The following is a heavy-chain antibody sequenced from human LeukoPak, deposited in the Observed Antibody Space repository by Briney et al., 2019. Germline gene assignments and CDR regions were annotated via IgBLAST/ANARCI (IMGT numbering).Heavy chain of an antibody. CDR2: INPNSGGT. CDR3: ARGYCSSTSCYDY. CDR1: GYTFTGYY. D-gene: IGHD2-2*01. J-gene: IGHJ4*02. Sequence: ASVKVSCKASGYTFTGYYMHRVRQAPGQGLEWMGWINPNSGGTNYAQKFQGRVTMTRDTSISTAYMELSRLRSDDTAVYYCARGYCSSTSCYDYWGQGTLVTVSS. V-gene: IGHV1-2*02.